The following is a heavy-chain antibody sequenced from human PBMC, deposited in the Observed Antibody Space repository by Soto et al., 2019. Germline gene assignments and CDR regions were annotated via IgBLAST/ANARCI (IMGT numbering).Heavy chain of an antibody. CDR1: GGSISGSNW. CDR2: IYHSGST. V-gene: IGHV4-4*02. D-gene: IGHD3-3*01. Sequence: PSETLSLTCAVSGGSISGSNWWSFFRQPPGKGLEWIGEIYHSGSTNYNPSLKSRVTIPVDKSKNQFSLKLSSVTAADTAVYYCARTPMIFGVVKVGMDVWGQGTTVTVSS. J-gene: IGHJ6*02. CDR3: ARTPMIFGVVKVGMDV.